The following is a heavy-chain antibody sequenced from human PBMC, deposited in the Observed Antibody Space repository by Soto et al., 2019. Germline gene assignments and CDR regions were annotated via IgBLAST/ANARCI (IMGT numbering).Heavy chain of an antibody. D-gene: IGHD1-7*01. CDR2: SVVGSGNT. V-gene: IGHV1-58*01. CDR1: GFTFTSSA. J-gene: IGHJ5*02. Sequence: ASVKVSCKASGFTFTSSAVQWVRQARGQRLEWIGWSVVGSGNTNYAQKFQERVTITRDMSTSTAYMELSSLRSEDTAVYYCAAAMHDNWNYRPWGQGNLVTSP. CDR3: AAAMHDNWNYRP.